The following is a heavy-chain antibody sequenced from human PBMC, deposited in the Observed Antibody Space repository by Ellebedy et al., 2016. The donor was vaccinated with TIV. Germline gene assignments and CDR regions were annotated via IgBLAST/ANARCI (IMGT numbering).Heavy chain of an antibody. J-gene: IGHJ6*02. D-gene: IGHD5-18*01. CDR3: AREGVLTGYPYGMYV. CDR2: IWFNGAP. CDR1: GFTFSSYS. Sequence: GESLKISCAASGFTFSSYSMNWVRQVPDKGLEWVGIIWFNGAPYYGDAVRGRFTISRDTSKNTFFLEMNSLRADDTAVYYWAREGVLTGYPYGMYVWGRGTTVIVSS. V-gene: IGHV3-33*08.